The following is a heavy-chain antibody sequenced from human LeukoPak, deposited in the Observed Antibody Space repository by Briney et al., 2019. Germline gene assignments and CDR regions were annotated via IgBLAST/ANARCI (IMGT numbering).Heavy chain of an antibody. Sequence: GGSLRLSCAASGFTFSRYWMSWVRQAPGKGLEWVANIKQDGTERNLVDSVKGRFTISRDNAKNSLFLHMNRLRADDTAVYFCARDPTVTPLDYWGQGTLVTVSS. V-gene: IGHV3-7*01. CDR3: ARDPTVTPLDY. CDR1: GFTFSRYW. CDR2: IKQDGTER. D-gene: IGHD4-17*01. J-gene: IGHJ4*02.